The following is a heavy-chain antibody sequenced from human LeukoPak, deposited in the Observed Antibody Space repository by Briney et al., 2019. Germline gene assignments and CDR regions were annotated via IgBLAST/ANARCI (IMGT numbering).Heavy chain of an antibody. J-gene: IGHJ4*02. CDR1: GFIFSTHG. V-gene: IGHV3-33*05. D-gene: IGHD6-13*01. CDR2: ISYDGTNR. Sequence: AGGSLRLSCAASGFIFSTHGTHWVRQAPDKGLEWVTFISYDGTNRYYADSVKGRFTISRDNSKNTLSLQMNSLREEDTAIYYCARPRIALAATSYFDYWGQGTLVTVSS. CDR3: ARPRIALAATSYFDY.